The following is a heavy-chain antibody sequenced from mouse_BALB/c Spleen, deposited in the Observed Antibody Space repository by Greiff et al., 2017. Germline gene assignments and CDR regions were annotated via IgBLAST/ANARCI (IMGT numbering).Heavy chain of an antibody. CDR3: ASYYGSSYWFAY. CDR2: INPSTGYT. D-gene: IGHD1-1*01. J-gene: IGHJ3*01. Sequence: VQLQQSGAELAKPGASVKMSCKASGYTFTSYWMHWVKQRPGQGLEWIGYINPSTGYTEYNQKFKDKATLTADKSSSTAYMQLSSLTSEDSAVYYCASYYGSSYWFAYWGQGTLVTVSA. CDR1: GYTFTSYW. V-gene: IGHV1-7*01.